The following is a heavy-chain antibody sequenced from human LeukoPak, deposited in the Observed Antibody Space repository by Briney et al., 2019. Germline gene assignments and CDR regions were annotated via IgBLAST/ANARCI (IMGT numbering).Heavy chain of an antibody. D-gene: IGHD3-22*01. CDR1: GGSISSYY. CDR2: IYYSGST. V-gene: IGHV4-59*01. J-gene: IGHJ4*02. Sequence: PSETLSLTCTVSGGSISSYYWSWIRQPPGKGLEWIGYIYYSGSTNYNPSLKSRVTISVDTSKNQFSLKLSSVTAADTAVYYCVRVSSALGYFDYWGQGTLVTVSS. CDR3: VRVSSALGYFDY.